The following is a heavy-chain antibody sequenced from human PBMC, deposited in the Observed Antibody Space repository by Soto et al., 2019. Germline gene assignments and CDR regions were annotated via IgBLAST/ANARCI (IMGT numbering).Heavy chain of an antibody. CDR2: ISAYNGNT. Sequence: QVQLVQSGAEVKKPGASVKVSCKASGYTFTSYGISWVRQAPGQGLEWMGWISAYNGNTNYAQKLQGRVTMTTDTSTSTAYMELRSLRSDDTAVYYCASYCSSTSCTDKYGMDVWGQGTTVTVSS. D-gene: IGHD2-2*01. V-gene: IGHV1-18*01. J-gene: IGHJ6*02. CDR3: ASYCSSTSCTDKYGMDV. CDR1: GYTFTSYG.